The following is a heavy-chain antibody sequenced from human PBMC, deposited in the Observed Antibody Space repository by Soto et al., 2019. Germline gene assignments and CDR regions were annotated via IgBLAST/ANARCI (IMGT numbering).Heavy chain of an antibody. CDR1: GFTVSSNY. CDR3: ARVGPITIFGVVPDAFDI. D-gene: IGHD3-3*01. J-gene: IGHJ3*02. Sequence: PGGSLRLSCAASGFTVSSNYMSWVRQAPGKGLEWVSVIYSGGSTYYADSVKGRFTISRHNSKNTLYLQMNSLRAEDTAVYYCARVGPITIFGVVPDAFDIWGQGTMVTVSS. V-gene: IGHV3-53*04. CDR2: IYSGGST.